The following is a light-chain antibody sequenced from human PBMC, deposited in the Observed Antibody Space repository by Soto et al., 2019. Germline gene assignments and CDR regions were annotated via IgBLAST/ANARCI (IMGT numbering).Light chain of an antibody. V-gene: IGKV1-5*03. Sequence: DVQMTQSPSSLSPSVGDRVTITCRASQSFNTWLAWYQQKPGKAPKPLIYKTSILESGVPSRFSGSGSGTEFTLTISSLQPEDSATYYCQQYNSYPYTFGQGTKLEIK. CDR1: QSFNTW. J-gene: IGKJ2*01. CDR3: QQYNSYPYT. CDR2: KTS.